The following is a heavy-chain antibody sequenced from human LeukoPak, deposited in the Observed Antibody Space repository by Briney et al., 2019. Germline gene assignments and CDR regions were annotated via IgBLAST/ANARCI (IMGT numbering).Heavy chain of an antibody. V-gene: IGHV4-4*07. J-gene: IGHJ6*03. D-gene: IGHD3-10*01. CDR3: ARTYYGSGSYGYYYYYMDV. Sequence: SSETLSLTCTVSGGSISSYYWSWIRQPAGKGLEWIGRIYTSGSTNYNPSLKSRVTMSVDTSKNQFSLKLSSVIAADTAVYYCARTYYGSGSYGYYYYYMDVWGKGTTVTISS. CDR1: GGSISSYY. CDR2: IYTSGST.